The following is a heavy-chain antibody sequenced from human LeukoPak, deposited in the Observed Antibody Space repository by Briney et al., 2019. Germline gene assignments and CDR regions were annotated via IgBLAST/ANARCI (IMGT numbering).Heavy chain of an antibody. V-gene: IGHV4-39*01. CDR3: ARHRGKNYYFDY. Sequence: PSETLSLTCTVSGGSISSSSYYWGWIRQPPGKGLEWIGSIYYSGSTYYNPSLKSRVTISEDTSKNQFSLKLSSVTAADTAVYYCARHRGKNYYFDYWGQGTLVTVSS. J-gene: IGHJ4*02. CDR1: GGSISSSSYY. CDR2: IYYSGST.